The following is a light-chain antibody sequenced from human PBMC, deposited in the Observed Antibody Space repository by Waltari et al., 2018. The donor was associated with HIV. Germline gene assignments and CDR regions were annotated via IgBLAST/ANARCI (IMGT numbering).Light chain of an antibody. CDR3: SSYTSSNIYV. V-gene: IGLV2-18*02. Sequence: QSALTQPPSVSGSPGQSVPISCTGTSSAVGAYDRISWYHQPPGTAPKLMIYEVIYRPSGVPDRFSGSKSGNTASLTISGLQAEDEGDYYCSSYTSSNIYVFGTATTVTVL. CDR2: EVI. CDR1: SSAVGAYDR. J-gene: IGLJ1*01.